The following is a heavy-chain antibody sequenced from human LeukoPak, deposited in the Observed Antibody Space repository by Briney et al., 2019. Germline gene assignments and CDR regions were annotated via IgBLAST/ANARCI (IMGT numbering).Heavy chain of an antibody. J-gene: IGHJ3*02. D-gene: IGHD6-13*01. CDR3: AKDASSSWYDSAISGDAFDI. Sequence: PGGSLRLSCAASGFTFSSYAMSWVRQAPGKGLEWVSAISGSGGSTYYADSVKGRFTISRDNSKNTLYLQMNSLRAEDTAVYYCAKDASSSWYDSAISGDAFDIWGQGTMVTVSS. CDR1: GFTFSSYA. V-gene: IGHV3-23*01. CDR2: ISGSGGST.